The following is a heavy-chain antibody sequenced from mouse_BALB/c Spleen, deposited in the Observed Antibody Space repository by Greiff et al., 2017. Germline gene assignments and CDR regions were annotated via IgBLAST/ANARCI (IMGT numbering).Heavy chain of an antibody. V-gene: IGHV1-37*01. CDR2: INPYNGDT. Sequence: VQLQQSGPELVKPGASVKISCKASGYSFTGYFMNWVKQSHGKGLEWIGRINPYNGDTFYNQKFKGKATLTVDKSSSTANMELLSLTSEDSAVYYCGREGYNDYGEDYRGQGTTLTVSA. CDR3: GREGYNDYGEDY. CDR1: GYSFTGYF. J-gene: IGHJ2*01. D-gene: IGHD2-4*01.